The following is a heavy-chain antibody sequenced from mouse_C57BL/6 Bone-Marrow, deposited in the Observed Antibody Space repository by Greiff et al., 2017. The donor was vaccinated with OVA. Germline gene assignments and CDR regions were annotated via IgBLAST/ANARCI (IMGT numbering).Heavy chain of an antibody. Sequence: EVQVVESEGGLVQPGSSMKLSCTASGFTFSDYYMAWVRQVPEKALEWVANINYDGSSTYYLDSLKSRFIISRDNAKNILYLQMSSLKSEDTATYYGARETAQANWYFDVWGTGTTVTVSS. CDR2: INYDGSST. CDR3: ARETAQANWYFDV. V-gene: IGHV5-16*01. D-gene: IGHD3-2*02. J-gene: IGHJ1*03. CDR1: GFTFSDYY.